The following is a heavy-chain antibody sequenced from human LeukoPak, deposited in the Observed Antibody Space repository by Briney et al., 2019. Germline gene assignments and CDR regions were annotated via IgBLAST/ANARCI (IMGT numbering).Heavy chain of an antibody. CDR1: GFTFSSYG. V-gene: IGHV3-30*18. J-gene: IGHJ4*02. Sequence: PGGSLRLSCAASGFTFSSYGMHWVRQAPGEGLEWVAVISYDGSNKYYADSVKGRFTISRDNSKNTLYLQMNSLRAEDTAVYYCAKSEDLYDSSGYYPAGGEYWGQGTLVTVSS. CDR3: AKSEDLYDSSGYYPAGGEY. D-gene: IGHD3-22*01. CDR2: ISYDGSNK.